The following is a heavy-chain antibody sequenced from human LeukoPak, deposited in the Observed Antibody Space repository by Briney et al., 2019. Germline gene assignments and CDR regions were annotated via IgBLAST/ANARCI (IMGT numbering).Heavy chain of an antibody. J-gene: IGHJ4*02. CDR2: IRYDGSNK. Sequence: GGSLRLSCAASGFTFSSYGMHWVRQAPGKGLEWVAFIRYDGSNKYYADSVKGRFTISRDNSKNTLYLQMNSLRAEDTAVYYCGKDRGKGLTIKVAGRAFNSWGKETLVTVSS. V-gene: IGHV3-30*02. D-gene: IGHD6-19*01. CDR3: GKDRGKGLTIKVAGRAFNS. CDR1: GFTFSSYG.